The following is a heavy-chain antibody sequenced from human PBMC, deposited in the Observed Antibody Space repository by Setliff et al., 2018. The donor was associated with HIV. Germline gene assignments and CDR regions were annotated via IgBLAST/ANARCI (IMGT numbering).Heavy chain of an antibody. CDR1: GGSFSDHY. V-gene: IGHV4-34*01. CDR3: ARGGGFWSGQLDY. Sequence: SETLSLTCAVDGGSFSDHYWTWIRQPPGKWLEWIGEINQSGISNFNPSLKSRVTMPIDTPKNQFSLKLSSVTAADTAVYFCARGGGFWSGQLDYWGQGTLVTVAS. CDR2: INQSGIS. D-gene: IGHD3-3*01. J-gene: IGHJ4*02.